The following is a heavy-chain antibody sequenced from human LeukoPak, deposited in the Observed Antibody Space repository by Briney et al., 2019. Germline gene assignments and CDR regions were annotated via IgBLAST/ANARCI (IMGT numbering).Heavy chain of an antibody. CDR1: GFTFSTYA. CDR2: ISGRGNNT. D-gene: IGHD6-13*01. V-gene: IGHV3-23*01. Sequence: GGSLRLSCAPSGFTFSTYAMSWVRQAPGKGLEWVSSISGRGNNTYYADSVKGRFTISRDNSKNTLHLQMNSLRAEDTAIYYCARAYSSSWYDYWGQGTLVTVSS. CDR3: ARAYSSSWYDY. J-gene: IGHJ4*02.